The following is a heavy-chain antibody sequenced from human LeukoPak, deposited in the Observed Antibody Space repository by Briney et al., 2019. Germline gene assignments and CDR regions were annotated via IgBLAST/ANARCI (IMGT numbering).Heavy chain of an antibody. D-gene: IGHD5-18*01. CDR3: VRRGYSYGLGYFDY. V-gene: IGHV4-39*01. CDR2: IYYSGST. CDR1: GGSITSSSDF. Sequence: PSETLSLTCTVSGGSITSSSDFWGSLLQPPGKGLQWIGGIYYSGSTYYNPSLRSRVTISVDTSKNQFSLKLSSVTAADTAVYYCVRRGYSYGLGYFDYWGQGTLVTVSS. J-gene: IGHJ4*02.